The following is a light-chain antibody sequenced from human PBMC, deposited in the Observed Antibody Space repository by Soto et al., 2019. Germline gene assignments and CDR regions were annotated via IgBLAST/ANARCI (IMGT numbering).Light chain of an antibody. J-gene: IGKJ2*01. CDR1: QRIGTY. Sequence: DIQLTQSPSSLSASVGDRVTVSCRASQRIGTYLNWYQQKPGRAPTLLIYHVSTLQPGVPSWFSGSGSGTDFTLSISGLQPDDFATYFCQQSSTTVYTFGQGTKLEIK. CDR3: QQSSTTVYT. CDR2: HVS. V-gene: IGKV1-39*01.